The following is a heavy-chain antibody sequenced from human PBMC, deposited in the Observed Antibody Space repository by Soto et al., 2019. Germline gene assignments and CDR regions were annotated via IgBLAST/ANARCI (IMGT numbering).Heavy chain of an antibody. J-gene: IGHJ6*02. D-gene: IGHD2-15*01. V-gene: IGHV3-23*01. CDR1: GFTFSSYA. Sequence: GGSLRLSCAASGFTFSSYAMSWVRQAPGKGLEWVSAISGSGGDTYYADSVKGRFTISRDNAKSSLYLQMNSLRAEDSAMYYCARDRVVVAATAYYYYGMDVWGQGTTVTVSS. CDR3: ARDRVVVAATAYYYYGMDV. CDR2: ISGSGGDT.